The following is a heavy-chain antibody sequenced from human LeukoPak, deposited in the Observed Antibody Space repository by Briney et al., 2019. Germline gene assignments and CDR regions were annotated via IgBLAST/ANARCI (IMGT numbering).Heavy chain of an antibody. V-gene: IGHV4-61*01. CDR2: IYYSGST. J-gene: IGHJ3*02. Sequence: SETLSLTCTVSGGSISSGSYYWTWIRQPPGKGLEWIGYIYYSGSTNYNPSLKSRVTISVDTSKNQFSLKLSSVTAADTAVYYCARGASSGGYYHDAFDIWGQGTMVTVSS. CDR1: GGSISSGSYY. CDR3: ARGASSGGYYHDAFDI. D-gene: IGHD1-26*01.